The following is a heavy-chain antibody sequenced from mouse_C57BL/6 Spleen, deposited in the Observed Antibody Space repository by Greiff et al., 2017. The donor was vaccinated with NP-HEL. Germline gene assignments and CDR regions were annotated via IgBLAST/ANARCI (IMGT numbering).Heavy chain of an antibody. CDR2: IYPRDGST. V-gene: IGHV1-85*01. Sequence: VQLQQSGPELVKPGASVKLSCKASGYTFTSYDINWVKQRPGQGLEWIGWIYPRDGSTKYNEKFKGKATLTVDTSSSTAYMELHSLTSEDSAVYFCARPLYYYGSSYPFAYWGQGTLVTVSA. CDR3: ARPLYYYGSSYPFAY. J-gene: IGHJ3*01. CDR1: GYTFTSYD. D-gene: IGHD1-1*01.